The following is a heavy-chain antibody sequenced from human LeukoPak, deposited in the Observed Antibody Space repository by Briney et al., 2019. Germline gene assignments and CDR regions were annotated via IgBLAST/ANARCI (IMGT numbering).Heavy chain of an antibody. V-gene: IGHV1-2*04. CDR2: INPNSGGT. Sequence: ASVKVSCTASGYTFTGYYMHWVRQAPGQGLEWMGWINPNSGGTNYAQKFQGWVTMTRDTSISTAYMELSRLRSDDTAVYYCARERVGSSWYFDYWGQGTLVTVSS. D-gene: IGHD6-13*01. J-gene: IGHJ4*02. CDR3: ARERVGSSWYFDY. CDR1: GYTFTGYY.